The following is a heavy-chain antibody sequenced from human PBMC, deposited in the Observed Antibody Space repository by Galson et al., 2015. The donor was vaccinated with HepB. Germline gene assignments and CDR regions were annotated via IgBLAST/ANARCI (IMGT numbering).Heavy chain of an antibody. J-gene: IGHJ4*02. CDR2: ISINSGNT. CDR1: GYIFTTNG. V-gene: IGHV1-18*04. CDR3: ARDRSHSLDY. D-gene: IGHD6-6*01. Sequence: SVKVSCKASGYIFTTNGISWVRQAPGQGLEWLGWISINSGNTTYVERLQGRVTMTRDTSTSTAYMELRRLTSDDTAVYYCARDRSHSLDYWGQGTLVTVSS.